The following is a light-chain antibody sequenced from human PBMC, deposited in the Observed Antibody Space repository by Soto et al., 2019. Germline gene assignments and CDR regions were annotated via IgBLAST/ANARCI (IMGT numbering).Light chain of an antibody. CDR3: QQRSNWPRT. CDR2: GAS. V-gene: IGKV3-11*01. J-gene: IGKJ1*01. Sequence: EIVMTQSPATLSVPPGERATLSFRASQSVSTNFAWYQQRPGQAPRLLIYGASNRATGIPARFSGSGSGTDFTLTISSLEPEDFAVYYCQQRSNWPRTFGQGTKVDIK. CDR1: QSVSTN.